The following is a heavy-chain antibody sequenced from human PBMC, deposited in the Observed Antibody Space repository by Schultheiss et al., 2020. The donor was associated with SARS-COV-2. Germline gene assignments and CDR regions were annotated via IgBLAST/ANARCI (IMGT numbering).Heavy chain of an antibody. D-gene: IGHD2-2*01. CDR1: GGSISSSSYY. J-gene: IGHJ6*03. CDR3: ARNIVVVSSGGDYYYYYMDV. V-gene: IGHV4-39*07. Sequence: SETLSLTCTVSGGSISSSSYYWGWIRQPPGKGLEWIGSIYISGSTNYNPSLKSRVTMSVDSSKNQFSLKLNSVTAADTAVYYCARNIVVVSSGGDYYYYYMDVWGKGTTVTVSS. CDR2: IYISGST.